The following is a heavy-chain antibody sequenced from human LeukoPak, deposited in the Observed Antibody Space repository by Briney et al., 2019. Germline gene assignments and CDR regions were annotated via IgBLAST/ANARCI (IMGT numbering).Heavy chain of an antibody. CDR1: GGTFSSYT. CDR3: ARDQLFPVDP. CDR2: IIPILGIA. D-gene: IGHD3-10*01. Sequence: ASVKVSCKASGGTFSSYTISWVRQAPGQGLEWIGRIIPILGIANYAQKFQGRVTINADKSTSTAYMELSSLRSEDTAVYYCARDQLFPVDPWGQGTLVTVSS. V-gene: IGHV1-69*04. J-gene: IGHJ5*02.